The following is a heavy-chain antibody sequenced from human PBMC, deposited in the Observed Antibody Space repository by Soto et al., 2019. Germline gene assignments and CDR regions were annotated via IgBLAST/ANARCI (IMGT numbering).Heavy chain of an antibody. D-gene: IGHD5-18*01. CDR1: GYTFTSYY. CDR2: INPSGGST. CDR3: ARDVRPGYSYGITYDY. Sequence: QVQLVQSGAEVKKPGASVKVSCKASGYTFTSYYMHWVRQAPGQGLEWMGTINPSGGSTSYAQKFQGRVTMTRDTSTSTVYMELSSLRSEDTAVYYCARDVRPGYSYGITYDYWGQGTLVTVSS. V-gene: IGHV1-46*01. J-gene: IGHJ4*02.